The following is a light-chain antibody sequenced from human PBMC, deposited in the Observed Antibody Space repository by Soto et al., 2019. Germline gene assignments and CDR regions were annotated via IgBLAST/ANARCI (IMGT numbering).Light chain of an antibody. Sequence: EIVLTQSPGTLSSSPGERATLSCRASQSVSSSYLAWYQQKPGQAPRLLIYGASSRATGSPDRCSGSGSGKEFPLTNNSLERDDFAVYYCRQYGSSRLTFGGGTKVVIK. CDR2: GAS. CDR3: RQYGSSRLT. CDR1: QSVSSSY. J-gene: IGKJ4*01. V-gene: IGKV3-20*01.